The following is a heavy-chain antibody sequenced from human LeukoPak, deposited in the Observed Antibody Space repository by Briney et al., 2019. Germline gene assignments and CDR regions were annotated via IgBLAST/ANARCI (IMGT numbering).Heavy chain of an antibody. Sequence: ASVKVSCTASGYTFTNYGISWVRQAPGQGLEWMAWINPYNGDTNFAQKLQGRVTVTTDTSTSTAYMELRSMRSDDTAVYYCARDLRSSSVYYFDYWGQGTLVTVSS. CDR3: ARDLRSSSVYYFDY. V-gene: IGHV1-18*01. J-gene: IGHJ4*02. CDR1: GYTFTNYG. D-gene: IGHD6-6*01. CDR2: INPYNGDT.